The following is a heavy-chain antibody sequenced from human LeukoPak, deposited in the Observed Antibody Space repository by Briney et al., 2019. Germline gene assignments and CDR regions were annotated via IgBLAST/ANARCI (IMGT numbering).Heavy chain of an antibody. CDR2: ISGSGGST. J-gene: IGHJ6*03. CDR1: GFRFGDYA. V-gene: IGHV3-23*01. Sequence: GGSLRLSCRASGFRFGDYAFSWVRQAPGKGLEWVSSISGSGGSTYYADSVKGRFTISRDNSKNTPYLQMNSLRAEDTAVYYCAKVVGSSSYFYYYMDVWGKGTTVTVSS. D-gene: IGHD6-13*01. CDR3: AKVVGSSSYFYYYMDV.